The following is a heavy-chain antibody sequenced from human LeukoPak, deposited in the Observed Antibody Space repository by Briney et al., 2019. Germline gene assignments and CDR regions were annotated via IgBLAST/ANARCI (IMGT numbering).Heavy chain of an antibody. CDR1: GYTFTGYH. CDR2: INPNSGGT. V-gene: IGHV1-2*02. D-gene: IGHD3-22*01. Sequence: ASVKVSCKASGYTFTGYHMHWVRQAPGQGLEWMGWINPNSGGTNYAQKFQGRVTMTRDTSISTAYMELSRLRSDDTAVYYCARELLLRITMMGDWEFDPWGQGTLVTVSS. CDR3: ARELLLRITMMGDWEFDP. J-gene: IGHJ5*02.